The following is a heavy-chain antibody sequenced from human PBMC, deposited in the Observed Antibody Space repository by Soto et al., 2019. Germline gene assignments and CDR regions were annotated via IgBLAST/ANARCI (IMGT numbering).Heavy chain of an antibody. Sequence: SETLSHTCTVSGGSISSGDYYWGWIRQPPGKGLEWIGSMYSSGNTYYGPSLKSRVTISADMSKNHFSLKLSSVTAADTAVYYCARHLDSGGNVYFDYWGQGTLVTVSS. V-gene: IGHV4-39*01. CDR3: ARHLDSGGNVYFDY. CDR2: MYSSGNT. J-gene: IGHJ4*02. D-gene: IGHD4-17*01. CDR1: GGSISSGDYY.